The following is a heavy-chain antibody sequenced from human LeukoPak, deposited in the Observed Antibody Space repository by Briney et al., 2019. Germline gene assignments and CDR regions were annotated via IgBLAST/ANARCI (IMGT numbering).Heavy chain of an antibody. D-gene: IGHD3-22*01. CDR1: GYTFTGYY. J-gene: IGHJ4*02. V-gene: IGHV1-2*02. CDR3: ARDRRYYDSSGYHYEPYYFDY. CDR2: INPNSGGT. Sequence: GASVKVSCKASGYTFTGYYIHWVRQAPGQGLEWMGWINPNSGGTNYAQKFQGRVTMTRDTSISTAYMELSRLRSDDTAVYYCARDRRYYDSSGYHYEPYYFDYWGQGTLVTVSS.